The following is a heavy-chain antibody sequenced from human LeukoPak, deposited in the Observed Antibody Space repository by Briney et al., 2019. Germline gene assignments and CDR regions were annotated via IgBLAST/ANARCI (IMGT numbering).Heavy chain of an antibody. J-gene: IGHJ4*02. CDR3: AKDRRVYDISLVFDY. CDR2: ISGSGGST. CDR1: GFTFSSYA. V-gene: IGHV3-23*01. Sequence: GGSLRLSCAASGFTFSSYAMSWVRQAPGKGLEWVSAISGSGGSTYYADSVKGRFTISRDNSKNTLCLQMNSLRVEDTAVYYCAKDRRVYDISLVFDYWGQGSLVTVSS. D-gene: IGHD3-22*01.